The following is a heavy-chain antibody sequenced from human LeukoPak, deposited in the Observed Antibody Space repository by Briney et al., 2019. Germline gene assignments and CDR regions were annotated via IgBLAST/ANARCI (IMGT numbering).Heavy chain of an antibody. CDR2: IGGSGAIT. V-gene: IGHV3-23*01. D-gene: IGHD2-2*01. J-gene: IGHJ4*02. CDR3: AKGSSSSRPYYFDY. CDR1: GFSFSNTA. Sequence: PGGSLRLSCEASGFSFSNTAMSWVRQAPGKGLEWVSGIGGSGAITYYADSVKGRFTISRDNSKNTLHLQMHSLRVEDTAIYYCAKGSSSSRPYYFDYWGQGTLVTVSS.